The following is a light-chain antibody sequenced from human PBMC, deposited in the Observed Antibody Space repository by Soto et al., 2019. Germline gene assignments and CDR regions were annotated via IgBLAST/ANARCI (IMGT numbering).Light chain of an antibody. Sequence: EIVLTQSPATLSLSPGERATLSCRASQRVSSYLAWYQQKPGQAPRLLLYDASNRATGIPARFSGSGSGTDFTLTISSLEPEDFAVYYCQQRSNWLITFGQGTRLEIK. CDR3: QQRSNWLIT. CDR2: DAS. CDR1: QRVSSY. J-gene: IGKJ5*01. V-gene: IGKV3-11*01.